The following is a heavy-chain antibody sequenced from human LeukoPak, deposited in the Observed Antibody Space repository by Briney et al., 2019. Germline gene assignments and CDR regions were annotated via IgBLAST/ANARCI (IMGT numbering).Heavy chain of an antibody. V-gene: IGHV1-2*02. CDR3: ARDLNYDFWSGYHTDYNFDY. D-gene: IGHD3-3*01. CDR2: INPNSGGT. Sequence: ASVKVSCKASGYTFTGYYMHWVRQAPGQGLEWMGWINPNSGGTNYAQKFQGRVTMTRDTSISTAYMELSRLRSDDTAVYYCARDLNYDFWSGYHTDYNFDYWGQGTLVTVSS. J-gene: IGHJ4*02. CDR1: GYTFTGYY.